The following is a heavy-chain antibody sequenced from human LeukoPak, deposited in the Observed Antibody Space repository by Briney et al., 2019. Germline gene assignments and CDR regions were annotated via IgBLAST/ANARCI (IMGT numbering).Heavy chain of an antibody. J-gene: IGHJ4*02. CDR1: GFTFSNAW. CDR3: TTDRYGSSSWDY. V-gene: IGHV3-15*01. Sequence: PGGSLRLSCAASGFTFSNAWMSWVRQAPGKGLEWGGRIKSKTGGGTTDYAAPVKGRFTISRDDSKNTLYLQMNSLKTEDTAVYYCTTDRYGSSSWDYWGQGTLVTVSS. CDR2: IKSKTGGGTT. D-gene: IGHD6-13*01.